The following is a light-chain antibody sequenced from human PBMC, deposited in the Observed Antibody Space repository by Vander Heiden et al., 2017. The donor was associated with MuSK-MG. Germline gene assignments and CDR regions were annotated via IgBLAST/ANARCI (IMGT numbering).Light chain of an antibody. CDR2: WAS. Sequence: DIMMTQSPDSLAVGLGERATLNCNSSPCVFYRSNNKNYLAWYQKRPGPPPKLLIYWASTRESGVPDRFSGSGSGTDFTLTISRLQAEDVAVYYCQQYYSSPFTFGHGTKVEIK. V-gene: IGKV4-1*01. CDR3: QQYYSSPFT. CDR1: PCVFYRSNNKNY. J-gene: IGKJ3*01.